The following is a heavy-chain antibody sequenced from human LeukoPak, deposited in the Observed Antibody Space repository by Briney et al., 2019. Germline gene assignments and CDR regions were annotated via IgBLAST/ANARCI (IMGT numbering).Heavy chain of an antibody. CDR3: ARGADSSGYYSIFYFDY. J-gene: IGHJ4*02. CDR1: GASITRGGHY. D-gene: IGHD3-22*01. V-gene: IGHV4-61*08. Sequence: SETLSLTCTVSGASITRGGHYWTWIRQHPGKGLEWIGYIYYSGSTNYNPSLRSRVTISVDTSKNQFSLKLSSETAADTAVYYCARGADSSGYYSIFYFDYWGQGTLVTVSS. CDR2: IYYSGST.